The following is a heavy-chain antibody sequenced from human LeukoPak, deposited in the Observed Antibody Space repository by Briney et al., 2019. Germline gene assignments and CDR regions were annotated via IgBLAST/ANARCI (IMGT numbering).Heavy chain of an antibody. Sequence: SETLSLTCTVSGGSISSYYWSWIRQPPGQGLEWIGYIYYSGSTNYNPSLKSRVTISVDTSKNQFSLKLSSVTAADTAVYYCARSSGSYYSGVTYYFDYWGQGTLVTVSS. D-gene: IGHD1-26*01. J-gene: IGHJ4*02. V-gene: IGHV4-59*01. CDR2: IYYSGST. CDR3: ARSSGSYYSGVTYYFDY. CDR1: GGSISSYY.